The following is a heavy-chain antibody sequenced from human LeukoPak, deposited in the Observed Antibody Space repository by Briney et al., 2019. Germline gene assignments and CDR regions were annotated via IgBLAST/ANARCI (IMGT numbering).Heavy chain of an antibody. D-gene: IGHD1-26*01. J-gene: IGHJ4*02. CDR1: GLTFSDYA. V-gene: IGHV3-30*04. Sequence: PGGSMRLSSAASGLTFSDYAMHWVRQAPGKGLEWVAVMSYDGGNKYYADSVKGRFTISRDNSKNTLYLQMNSLRAEDTAVYYCAREEWVSYPSLCWGQETLVSVPT. CDR3: AREEWVSYPSLC. CDR2: MSYDGGNK.